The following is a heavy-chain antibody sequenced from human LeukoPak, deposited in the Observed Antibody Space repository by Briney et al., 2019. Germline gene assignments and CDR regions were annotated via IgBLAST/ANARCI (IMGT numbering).Heavy chain of an antibody. Sequence: ASVKVSCKASGYTFTSYDINWVRHATGQGLEWMGWMNPNSGNTGYAQKFQGRVTMTRNTSISTAYMELSSLRSEDTAVYYCARAAVAGFYWYFDLWGRGTLVTVSS. CDR3: ARAAVAGFYWYFDL. D-gene: IGHD6-19*01. V-gene: IGHV1-8*01. CDR1: GYTFTSYD. CDR2: MNPNSGNT. J-gene: IGHJ2*01.